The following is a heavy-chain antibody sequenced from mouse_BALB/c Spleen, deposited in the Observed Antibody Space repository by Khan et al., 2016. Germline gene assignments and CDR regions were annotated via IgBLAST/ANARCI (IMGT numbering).Heavy chain of an antibody. V-gene: IGHV1-18*01. CDR2: INPYTGGT. Sequence: EVQLQESGPELVKPGASLKISCKASGYSFTGYTINWVKQSQGKNLEWIGLINPYTGGTIYNQKFKGKATLTVDKSSSTAYMELISLTSEDSVVFYCARSYKEPWFAYWGQGTLVTVSA. D-gene: IGHD2-10*01. J-gene: IGHJ3*01. CDR3: ARSYKEPWFAY. CDR1: GYSFTGYT.